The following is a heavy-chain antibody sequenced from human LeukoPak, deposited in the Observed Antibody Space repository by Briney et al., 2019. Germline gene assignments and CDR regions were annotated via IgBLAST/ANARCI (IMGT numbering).Heavy chain of an antibody. D-gene: IGHD3-16*02. Sequence: PGGSLRLSCAASGFTFSSYVMNWVRQAPGKGLEWVSYISSSGSTIYYADSVKGRFTISRDNAKNSLYLQMNSLRPEDMAFYYCAKGYTITFGGVVVGFDYWGQGVLVTVS. CDR2: ISSSGSTI. CDR1: GFTFSSYV. J-gene: IGHJ4*02. CDR3: AKGYTITFGGVVVGFDY. V-gene: IGHV3-48*03.